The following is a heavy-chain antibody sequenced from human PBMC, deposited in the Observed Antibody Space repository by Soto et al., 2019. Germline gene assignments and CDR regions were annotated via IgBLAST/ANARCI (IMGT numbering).Heavy chain of an antibody. D-gene: IGHD7-27*01. J-gene: IGHJ3*02. CDR2: INPNSGGT. CDR1: GYTFTGYY. V-gene: IGHV1-2*04. Sequence: ASVKVSCKASGYTFTGYYMNWVRQAPGQGLEWMGWINPNSGGTNYAQKFQGWVTMTRDTSISTAYMELSRLRSDDTAVYYCAREANWGLRENAFDIWGQGTMVTVSS. CDR3: AREANWGLRENAFDI.